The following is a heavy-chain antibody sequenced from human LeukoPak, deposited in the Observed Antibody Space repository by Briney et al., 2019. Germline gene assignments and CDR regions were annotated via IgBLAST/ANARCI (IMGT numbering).Heavy chain of an antibody. CDR1: RFTLSDYY. CDR3: ARRSDVIDY. J-gene: IGHJ4*02. Sequence: GGSLRLSCAASRFTLSDYYLSWIRQAPGKGLEWVSYSSSSGSTIYYADSVKGRFAISGYNAKNSLYLQMNSLRAEDTAGYYCARRSDVIDYWGQGTLVTVSS. V-gene: IGHV3-11*01. D-gene: IGHD2-15*01. CDR2: SSSSGSTI.